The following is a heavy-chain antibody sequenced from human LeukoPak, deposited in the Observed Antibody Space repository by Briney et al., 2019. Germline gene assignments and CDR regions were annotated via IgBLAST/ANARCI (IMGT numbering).Heavy chain of an antibody. J-gene: IGHJ6*03. CDR3: ARRIVGATTSDYYYYHMDV. CDR1: GYSFTSYW. D-gene: IGHD1-26*01. V-gene: IGHV5-51*01. CDR2: IYPGDSDT. Sequence: GESLKISCKGSGYSFTSYWIGWVRQMPGKGLEWMGIIYPGDSDTRYSPSFQGQVTISADKSISTAYLQWSSLKASDTAMYYCARRIVGATTSDYYYYHMDVWGKGTTVTVSS.